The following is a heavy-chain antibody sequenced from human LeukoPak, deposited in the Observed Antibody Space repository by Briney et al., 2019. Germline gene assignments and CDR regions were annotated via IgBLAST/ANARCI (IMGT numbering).Heavy chain of an antibody. V-gene: IGHV4-34*01. CDR2: INHSGST. CDR1: GGSFSGYY. CDR3: ARETMVRGVRPKRFDP. D-gene: IGHD3-10*01. Sequence: SETLSLTCAVYGGSFSGYYWSWIRQPPGKGLEWIGEINHSGSTNYNPSLKSRVTISVDTSKNLFSLKLSSVTAADTAVYYCARETMVRGVRPKRFDPWGQGTLVTVSS. J-gene: IGHJ5*02.